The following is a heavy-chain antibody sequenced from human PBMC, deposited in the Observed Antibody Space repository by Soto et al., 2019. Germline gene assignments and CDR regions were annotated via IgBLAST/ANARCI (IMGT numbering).Heavy chain of an antibody. CDR2: ISYDGSNK. V-gene: IGHV3-30*18. J-gene: IGHJ5*02. D-gene: IGHD6-13*01. CDR1: GFTFSSYG. CDR3: AKEQGGSFNWFDP. Sequence: QVQLVESGGGVVQPGRSLRLSCAASGFTFSSYGMHWVRQAPGKGLEWVAVISYDGSNKYYADSVKGRFTISRDNSKNTLYLQMNSLRAADTAVYYCAKEQGGSFNWFDPWGQGTLVTVSS.